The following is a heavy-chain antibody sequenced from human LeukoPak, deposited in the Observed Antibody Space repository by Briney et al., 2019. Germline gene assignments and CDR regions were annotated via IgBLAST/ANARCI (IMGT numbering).Heavy chain of an antibody. Sequence: QTGGSLRLSCVASGFTLSTYVMHWVRQAPGKGLEWVAFIRYDGSDKFYGDSVKGRFTTSRDNSKNTLYLQMSRLRVEDTAVYYCAKDLDCSGGTCHKAFDCWGQGTLVTVSS. J-gene: IGHJ4*02. CDR1: GFTLSTYV. CDR2: IRYDGSDK. CDR3: AKDLDCSGGTCHKAFDC. V-gene: IGHV3-30*02. D-gene: IGHD2-15*01.